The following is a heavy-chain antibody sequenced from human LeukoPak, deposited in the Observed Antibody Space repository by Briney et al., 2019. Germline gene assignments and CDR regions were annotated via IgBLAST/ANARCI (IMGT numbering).Heavy chain of an antibody. Sequence: GGSLRLSCEASTFTFSTYWMHWVRQVPGKGLVWVSYINGDGSSSNYADSVKGRLTISRDNAKNTLYLQMNSLRAEDTAVYYCATGSGTYYDSWGRGTLVTVSS. CDR3: ATGSGTYYDS. D-gene: IGHD3-10*01. CDR1: TFTFSTYW. V-gene: IGHV3-74*01. J-gene: IGHJ4*02. CDR2: INGDGSSS.